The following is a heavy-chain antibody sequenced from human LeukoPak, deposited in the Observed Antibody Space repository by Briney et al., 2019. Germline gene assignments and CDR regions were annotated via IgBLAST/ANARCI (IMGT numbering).Heavy chain of an antibody. V-gene: IGHV1-2*02. D-gene: IGHD2-2*01. J-gene: IGHJ6*03. CDR2: INPNSGGT. CDR3: ARDAIEYCSSTSCSGPYYYYMDV. CDR1: GYTFTGYY. Sequence: ASVKVSCKASGYTFTGYYMHWVRQAPGQGLEWMGWINPNSGGTNYAQKFQGRVTMTRDTSISTAYMELSRLRSDDKAVYYCARDAIEYCSSTSCSGPYYYYMDVWGKGTTVTVSS.